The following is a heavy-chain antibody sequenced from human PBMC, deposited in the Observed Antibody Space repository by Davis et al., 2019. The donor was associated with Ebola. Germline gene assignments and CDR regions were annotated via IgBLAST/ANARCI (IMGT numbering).Heavy chain of an antibody. J-gene: IGHJ4*02. Sequence: MPGGSLRLSCTVSGGSISSYYWSWIRQPPGMGLEWIGCIYYSGRTHYSPSLKSRVTISVDASKNQFSLKLSSVTAADTAVYYCARLGWKSDYWGQGALVTVSS. D-gene: IGHD6-19*01. CDR1: GGSISSYY. CDR3: ARLGWKSDY. V-gene: IGHV4-59*12. CDR2: IYYSGRT.